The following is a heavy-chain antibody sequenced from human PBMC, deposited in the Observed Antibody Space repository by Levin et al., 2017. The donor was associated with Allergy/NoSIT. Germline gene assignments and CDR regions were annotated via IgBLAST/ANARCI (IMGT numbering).Heavy chain of an antibody. CDR2: MNAGNGNT. D-gene: IGHD5/OR15-5a*01. Sequence: VASVKVSCKGSADTFTTRYGIHWVRQAPGQRPEWMGWMNAGNGNTKYSENFQGRVTLTRDTLATTAYMELSGLTSEDTALYYCTREGSTSLHFWGQGTLITVSS. CDR1: ADTFTTRYG. V-gene: IGHV1-3*01. J-gene: IGHJ4*02. CDR3: TREGSTSLHF.